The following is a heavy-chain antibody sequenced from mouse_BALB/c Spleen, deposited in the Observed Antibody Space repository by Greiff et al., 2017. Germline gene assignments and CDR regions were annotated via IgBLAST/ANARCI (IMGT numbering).Heavy chain of an antibody. CDR2: ISDGGSYT. CDR1: GFTFSDYY. V-gene: IGHV5-4*02. CDR3: ARDRDYYGSSYLAY. J-gene: IGHJ3*01. Sequence: EVQLVESGGGLVKPGGSLKLSCAASGFTFSDYYMYWVRQTPEKRLEWVATISDGGSYTYYPDSVKGRFTISRDNAKNNLYLQMSSLKSEDTAMYYCARDRDYYGSSYLAYWGQGTLVTVSA. D-gene: IGHD1-1*01.